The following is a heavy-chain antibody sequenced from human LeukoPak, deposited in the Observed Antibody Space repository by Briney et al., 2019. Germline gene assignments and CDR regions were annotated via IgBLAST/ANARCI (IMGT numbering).Heavy chain of an antibody. V-gene: IGHV4-39*01. Sequence: SETLSLTCTVSGGSISSSSYYWGWIRQPPGKGLEWIGSIYYSGSTYYNPSLKSRVTISVDTSKNQFSLKLSSVTAADTAVYYCARHVIEHYAFDIRGQGTMVTVSS. CDR2: IYYSGST. CDR3: ARHVIEHYAFDI. J-gene: IGHJ3*02. D-gene: IGHD3-16*02. CDR1: GGSISSSSYY.